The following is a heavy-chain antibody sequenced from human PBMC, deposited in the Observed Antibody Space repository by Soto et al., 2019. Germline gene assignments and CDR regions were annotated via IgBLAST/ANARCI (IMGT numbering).Heavy chain of an antibody. J-gene: IGHJ6*03. CDR2: IYYSGST. CDR3: ARGHRLVVPAAQPYYYYYYMDV. D-gene: IGHD2-2*01. CDR1: GGSISSYY. Sequence: SETLSLTCTVSGGSISSYYWSWIRQPPGKGLEWIGYIYYSGSTNYNPSLKSRVTISVDTSKNQFSLKLSSVTAADTAVYYCARGHRLVVPAAQPYYYYYYMDVWGKGTTVTVSS. V-gene: IGHV4-59*01.